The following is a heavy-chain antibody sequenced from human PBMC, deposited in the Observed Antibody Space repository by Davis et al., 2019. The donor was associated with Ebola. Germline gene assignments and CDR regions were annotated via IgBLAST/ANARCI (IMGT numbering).Heavy chain of an antibody. D-gene: IGHD2-15*01. V-gene: IGHV3-9*01. CDR1: GFTFDDYA. CDR3: AKSGYCSGGSCFDAFDI. Sequence: PGGSLRLSCAASGFTFDDYAMHWVRQAPGKGLEWVSGISWNSGSIGYADSVKGRFTISRDNAKNSLYLQMNSLRAEDTALYYCAKSGYCSGGSCFDAFDIWGQGTMVTVSS. J-gene: IGHJ3*02. CDR2: ISWNSGSI.